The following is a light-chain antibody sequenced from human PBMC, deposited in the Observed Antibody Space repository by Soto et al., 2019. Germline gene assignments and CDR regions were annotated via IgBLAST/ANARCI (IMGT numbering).Light chain of an antibody. V-gene: IGKV1-39*01. CDR1: QSIRYY. CDR3: QQSYSTPQNT. CDR2: AAS. Sequence: DIQMTQSPSSLSASVGERVTITCRASQSIRYYLNWYQQKPGKAPKLLIYAASSLQSGVPSRFSGSGSGTDFTLTISSLQPEDFATYYCQQSYSTPQNTFGQGTKLEIK. J-gene: IGKJ2*01.